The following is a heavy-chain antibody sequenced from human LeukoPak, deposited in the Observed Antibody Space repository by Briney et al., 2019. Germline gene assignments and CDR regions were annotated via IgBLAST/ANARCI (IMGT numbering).Heavy chain of an antibody. V-gene: IGHV4-4*07. CDR1: GGSISSYY. Sequence: PSETLSLTCTVSGGSISSYYWSWIRQPAGKGLEWIGRIYTSGSTNYNPSLKSRVTISVDTSKNQFSLKLSSVTAADTAMYYCARAHRYCSSTSCYPDAFDIWGQGTMVTVSS. J-gene: IGHJ3*02. CDR3: ARAHRYCSSTSCYPDAFDI. CDR2: IYTSGST. D-gene: IGHD2-2*01.